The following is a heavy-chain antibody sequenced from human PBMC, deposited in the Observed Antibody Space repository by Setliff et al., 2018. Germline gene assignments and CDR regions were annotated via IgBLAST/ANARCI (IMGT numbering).Heavy chain of an antibody. CDR3: ARGRLAWGIDY. CDR2: INHRGGT. Sequence: PSETLSLTCAAYGGTFSDYYWTWIRQPPGKGLEWIGEINHRGGTNYNPSLKSRATISIDTSKDQFSLKLISMSAADTAVYFCARGRLAWGIDYWGQGTLVTVSS. V-gene: IGHV4-34*01. J-gene: IGHJ4*02. D-gene: IGHD3-16*01. CDR1: GGTFSDYY.